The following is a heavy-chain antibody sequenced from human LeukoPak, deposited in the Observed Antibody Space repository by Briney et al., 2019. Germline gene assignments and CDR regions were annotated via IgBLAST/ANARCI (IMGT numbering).Heavy chain of an antibody. CDR1: GYKFSNYW. CDR2: IYPGDSDT. CDR3: ARHREGYSSNWSWFDP. V-gene: IGHV5-51*01. J-gene: IGHJ5*02. Sequence: KRGESLKISCKGSGYKFSNYWIAWVRQVPGKGLEWVGIIYPGDSDTRYSPSFQGQVNISADKSINTAYVQWSSLKASDTAMYYCARHREGYSSNWSWFDPSGRGTLVTASS. D-gene: IGHD6-13*01.